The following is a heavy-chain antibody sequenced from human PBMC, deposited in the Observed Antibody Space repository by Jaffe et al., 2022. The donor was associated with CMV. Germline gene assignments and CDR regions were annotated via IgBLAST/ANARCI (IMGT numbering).Heavy chain of an antibody. CDR1: GYSFDGYY. CDR3: ARARHYEYWDGDYVPYRWDL. D-gene: IGHD3-3*01. V-gene: IGHV1-2*04. J-gene: IGHJ6*02. CDR2: INPKGGGT. Sequence: QGQLVQSGAEVKKPGASVKVSCKASGYSFDGYYIHWVRQAPGQGLQWMGWINPKGGGTRYAQKFPGWVTMTRDTATSTVYMELSRLTSDDTAIYYCARARHYEYWDGDYVPYRWDLWGQGTTVTVSS.